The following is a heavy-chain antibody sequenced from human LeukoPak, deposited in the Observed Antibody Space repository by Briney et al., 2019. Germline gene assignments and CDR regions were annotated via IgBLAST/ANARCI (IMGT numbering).Heavy chain of an antibody. J-gene: IGHJ4*02. D-gene: IGHD3-22*01. CDR2: IRSKIEGGTT. Sequence: PGGSLRLSCAASGFTFSNAWMSWVRQAPGKGLEWVGRIRSKIEGGTTDSAAPVKGRFTISRDDSKNTLYLQMNSLKTEDTAVYFCTTLYYYESSDYYYIPPFDFWGLGTLVTVSS. CDR1: GFTFSNAW. V-gene: IGHV3-15*01. CDR3: TTLYYYESSDYYYIPPFDF.